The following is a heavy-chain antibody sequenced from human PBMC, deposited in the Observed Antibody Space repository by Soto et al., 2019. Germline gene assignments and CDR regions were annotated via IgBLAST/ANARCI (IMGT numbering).Heavy chain of an antibody. CDR3: ASDRHYYHWWSAYQNEGPSGMDF. Sequence: QVQLQQWGAGLLKPSETLSLTCAVDGGSFSGYYWTWIRQAPGKGLAWIGEINHSGGTNYNSSLNRCSTISVATSKIQLSLFLYSVTAADTAVYYCASDRHYYHWWSAYQNEGPSGMDFWGQGTTVIVSS. CDR1: GGSFSGYY. J-gene: IGHJ6*02. D-gene: IGHD3-3*02. CDR2: INHSGGT. V-gene: IGHV4-34*02.